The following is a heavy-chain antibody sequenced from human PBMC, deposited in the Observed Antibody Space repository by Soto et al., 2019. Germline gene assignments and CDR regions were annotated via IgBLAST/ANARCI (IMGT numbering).Heavy chain of an antibody. V-gene: IGHV4-39*01. J-gene: IGHJ4*02. Sequence: QLQLQESGPGLVKPSETLSLTCTVSGGSISSSSYYWGWIRQPPGKGLEWIGSIYYSGSTYYNPSLMSRVTISVDTSKNQFSLKLSSVTAADTAVYYCARGPLLAAGPLIDYWGQGTLVTVSS. CDR3: ARGPLLAAGPLIDY. CDR2: IYYSGST. CDR1: GGSISSSSYY. D-gene: IGHD6-6*01.